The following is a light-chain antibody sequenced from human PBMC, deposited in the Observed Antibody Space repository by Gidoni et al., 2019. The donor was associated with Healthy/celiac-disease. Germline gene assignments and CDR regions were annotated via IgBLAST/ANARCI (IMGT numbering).Light chain of an antibody. CDR2: QDS. CDR3: QAWDSSTAV. J-gene: IGLJ2*01. Sequence: SYVLTPPPTVSVPPGQTASITCSGDKLGDKYACWYQQKPGQSPVLVSYQDSKRPSGIPERFSGSNSGNTATLTISGTQAMDEADYYCQAWDSSTAVFGGGTKLTVL. V-gene: IGLV3-1*01. CDR1: KLGDKY.